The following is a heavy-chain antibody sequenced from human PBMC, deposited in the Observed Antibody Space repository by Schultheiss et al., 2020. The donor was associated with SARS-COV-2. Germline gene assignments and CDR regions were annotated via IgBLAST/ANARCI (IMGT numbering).Heavy chain of an antibody. J-gene: IGHJ6*02. CDR2: ISGSGGST. Sequence: GGSLRLSCAASGFTFSDYYMSWIRQAPGKGLEWVSTISGSGGSTYYADSVKGRFTISRDNAKNSLYLQMNSLRAEDTAVYYCAKDDVVVVPAASYYYGMDVWGQGTTVTVSS. CDR1: GFTFSDYY. V-gene: IGHV3-11*04. D-gene: IGHD2-2*01. CDR3: AKDDVVVVPAASYYYGMDV.